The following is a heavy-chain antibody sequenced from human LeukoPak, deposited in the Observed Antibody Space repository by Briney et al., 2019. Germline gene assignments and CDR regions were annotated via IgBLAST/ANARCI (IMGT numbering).Heavy chain of an antibody. V-gene: IGHV4-31*03. CDR3: ATPYCSSISCLDVFNM. CDR1: GGSISSGSYY. D-gene: IGHD2-2*01. Sequence: SQTLSLTCTVSGGSISSGSYYWTWIRQHPGKGLEWIGYKYYSGSAKYNPSLKSRLTISIDTSKNQFSLQLSSVTAADTATYYCATPYCSSISCLDVFNMWGQGTRVTVSS. J-gene: IGHJ3*02. CDR2: KYYSGSA.